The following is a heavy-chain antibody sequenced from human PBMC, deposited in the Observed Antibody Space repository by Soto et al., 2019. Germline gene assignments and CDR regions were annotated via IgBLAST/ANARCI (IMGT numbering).Heavy chain of an antibody. CDR1: GFTFSSYG. V-gene: IGHV3-33*01. Sequence: QVQLVESGGGVVQPGRSLRLSCAASGFTFSSYGMHWVRQAPGTGVEWVAVIWYEVSNKYYADSVKGRFTISRDNSKNTLYLQTNSLRSEDTAGYYCAWGWLYYCGMYVWGQGATVTVSS. D-gene: IGHD3-22*01. CDR3: AWGWLYYCGMYV. CDR2: IWYEVSNK. J-gene: IGHJ6*02.